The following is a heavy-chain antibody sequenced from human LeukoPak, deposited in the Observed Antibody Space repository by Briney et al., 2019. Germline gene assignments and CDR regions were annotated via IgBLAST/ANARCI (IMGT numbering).Heavy chain of an antibody. V-gene: IGHV4-59*08. CDR2: IYYSGST. Sequence: SETLSLTCTASGGSISSYYWSWIRQPPGKGLEWIGYIYYSGSTNYNPSLKSRVTISVDTSKNQFSLKLSSVTAADTAAYYCARGDSSGYYPFDYWGQGTLVTVSS. D-gene: IGHD3-22*01. CDR1: GGSISSYY. J-gene: IGHJ4*02. CDR3: ARGDSSGYYPFDY.